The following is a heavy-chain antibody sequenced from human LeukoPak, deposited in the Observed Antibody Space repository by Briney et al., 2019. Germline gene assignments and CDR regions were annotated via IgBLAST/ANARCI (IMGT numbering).Heavy chain of an antibody. V-gene: IGHV3-33*01. D-gene: IGHD3-10*01. Sequence: GRSLRLSCAASGFTFSSYGMHWVRQAPGKGLEWVAVIWYDGSNKYYADSVKGRFTISRDNSKNTLYLQLNSLRVEDTAVYYCARGAYYSINWGQGTLVTVSS. CDR1: GFTFSSYG. CDR2: IWYDGSNK. J-gene: IGHJ4*02. CDR3: ARGAYYSIN.